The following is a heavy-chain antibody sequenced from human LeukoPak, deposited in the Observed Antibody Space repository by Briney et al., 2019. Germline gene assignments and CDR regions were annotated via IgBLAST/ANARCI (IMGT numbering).Heavy chain of an antibody. D-gene: IGHD3-3*01. CDR3: ARELYDFWSGYCTGMAGY. Sequence: GASVKVSCKASGYTFTSYGISWVRQAPGQGLEWMGWISAYNGNTNYAQKLQGRVTMTTDTSTSTAYMELRSLRSDDTAVYYCARELYDFWSGYCTGMAGYWGQGTLVTVSS. J-gene: IGHJ4*02. V-gene: IGHV1-18*01. CDR2: ISAYNGNT. CDR1: GYTFTSYG.